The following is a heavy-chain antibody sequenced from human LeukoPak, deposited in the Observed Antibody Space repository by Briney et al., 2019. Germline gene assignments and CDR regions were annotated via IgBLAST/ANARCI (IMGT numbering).Heavy chain of an antibody. CDR3: ARSPPYCSGGSCYSGGAPTLIDY. D-gene: IGHD2-15*01. J-gene: IGHJ4*02. V-gene: IGHV4-39*01. Sequence: HSATLSLTCTVSGGSISSSSYYWGWIRQPPGKGLEWIGSIYYSGSTYYNPSLKSRVTMSVDTSKNQFSLKLSSVTAADTAVYYCARSPPYCSGGSCYSGGAPTLIDYWGQGTLVTVSS. CDR1: GGSISSSSYY. CDR2: IYYSGST.